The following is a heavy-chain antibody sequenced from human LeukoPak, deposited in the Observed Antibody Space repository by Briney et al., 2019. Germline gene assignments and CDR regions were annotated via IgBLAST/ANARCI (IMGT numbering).Heavy chain of an antibody. CDR3: ARRNYYVSSGYFSGDAFDI. V-gene: IGHV3-64*01. CDR2: ISSNGGST. J-gene: IGHJ3*02. D-gene: IGHD3-22*01. CDR1: GFTFSSYA. Sequence: GGSLRLSCAASGFTFSSYAMHWVRQAPGKGLEFVSAISSNGGSTYYAKSVKGRFTVSRDNSKNTLSLQMGSLRAGDMAVHYCARRNYYVSSGYFSGDAFDIWGQGTMVTVSS.